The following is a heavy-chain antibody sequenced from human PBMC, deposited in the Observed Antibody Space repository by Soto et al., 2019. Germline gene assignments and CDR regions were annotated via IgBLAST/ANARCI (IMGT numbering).Heavy chain of an antibody. CDR2: IIPIFGTA. CDR1: GGTFSSYA. J-gene: IGHJ4*02. V-gene: IGHV1-69*05. D-gene: IGHD2-2*01. Sequence: QVQLVQSGAEVKKPGSSVKVSCKASGGTFSSYAISWVRQAPGQGLEWMGGIIPIFGTANYAQKFQGRVTITRDESTSTAYMEVSSLRSEGAAVYYCATKGGLPAAPDSYFDSWGQGTLVTVSS. CDR3: ATKGGLPAAPDSYFDS.